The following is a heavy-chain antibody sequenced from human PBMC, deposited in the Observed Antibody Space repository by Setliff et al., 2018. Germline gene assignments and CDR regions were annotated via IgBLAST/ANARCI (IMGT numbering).Heavy chain of an antibody. CDR3: ARGLTCSGADCFFFYDSTSDYYYMDV. D-gene: IGHD2-21*02. Sequence: SETLSLTCTVSGGSISSYYWSWIRQPPGKRLEWIGEIIHSGSTNYNPSLKSRVTISMDTSKNQFSLKVSSVTAADTAVYYCARGLTCSGADCFFFYDSTSDYYYMDVWGNGTPVTVSS. J-gene: IGHJ6*03. V-gene: IGHV4-34*01. CDR1: GGSISSYY. CDR2: IIHSGST.